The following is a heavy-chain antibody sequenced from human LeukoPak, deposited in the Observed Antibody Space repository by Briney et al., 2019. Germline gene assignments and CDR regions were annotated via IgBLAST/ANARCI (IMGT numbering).Heavy chain of an antibody. CDR3: AKEGDYVWGDYYYYMDV. V-gene: IGHV3-23*01. CDR1: GFTFSSYA. J-gene: IGHJ6*03. CDR2: ISGSGGST. D-gene: IGHD3-16*01. Sequence: GGSLRLSCAASGFTFSSYAMSWVRQAPGKGLEWVSAISGSGGSTYYAASVKGRFTISRDNSKNTLYLQMNSLRAEDTAVYYCAKEGDYVWGDYYYYMDVWGKGTTVTVSS.